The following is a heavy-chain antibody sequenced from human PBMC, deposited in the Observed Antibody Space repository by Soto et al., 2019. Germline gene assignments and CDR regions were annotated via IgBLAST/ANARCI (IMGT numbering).Heavy chain of an antibody. CDR2: ISSSSSYI. Sequence: GGSLRLSCAASGFTFSSYSMNWVRQAPGKGLEWVSSISSSSSYIYYADSVKGRFTISRDNAKNSLYLQMNSLRAEDTAVYYCARDREYYDILTGFYMDVWGKGTTVTVSS. V-gene: IGHV3-21*01. CDR1: GFTFSSYS. CDR3: ARDREYYDILTGFYMDV. D-gene: IGHD3-9*01. J-gene: IGHJ6*03.